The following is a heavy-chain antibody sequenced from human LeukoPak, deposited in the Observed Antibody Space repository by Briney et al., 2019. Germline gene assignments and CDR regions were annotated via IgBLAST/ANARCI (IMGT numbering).Heavy chain of an antibody. CDR2: ISGRGATT. V-gene: IGHV3-23*01. D-gene: IGHD6-19*01. CDR1: GFTFNNYA. J-gene: IGHJ4*02. CDR3: AKHSGTSGWYNDY. Sequence: GGSLRLSCAASGFTFNNYAMTWVRQAPGKGLEWVSGISGRGATTGYADSVKGRFTISRDNSKNTLYVQMNSLRAEDTAVYYCAKHSGTSGWYNDYWGQGTLVTVSS.